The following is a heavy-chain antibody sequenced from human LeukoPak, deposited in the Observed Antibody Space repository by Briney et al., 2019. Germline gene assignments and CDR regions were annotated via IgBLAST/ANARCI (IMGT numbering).Heavy chain of an antibody. Sequence: GGSLRLSCAASGFTFSSYGIHWVRQAPGKGLEWVAIVTYDGSDKYYAGSVKGRFTISRDNSKNTVYLQMNSLRVEDTAVYYCAKDGAEWSFSSLQDPFDYWGQGTLVTVSS. CDR2: VTYDGSDK. J-gene: IGHJ4*02. D-gene: IGHD3-3*01. CDR3: AKDGAEWSFSSLQDPFDY. CDR1: GFTFSSYG. V-gene: IGHV3-30*18.